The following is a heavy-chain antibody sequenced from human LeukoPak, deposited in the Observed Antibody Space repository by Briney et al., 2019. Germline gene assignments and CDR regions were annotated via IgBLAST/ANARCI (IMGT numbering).Heavy chain of an antibody. J-gene: IGHJ4*02. CDR3: AQVGPGSGSYGSFDY. D-gene: IGHD3-10*01. CDR1: GFTFDDYA. Sequence: GGSLRLSCAASGFTFDDYAMHWVRQAPGKGLECVSGITWESDKIDYAGSVKGRFTISRDNSKNTLYLQMNSLRAEDTAVYYCAQVGPGSGSYGSFDYWGQGTLVTVSS. V-gene: IGHV3-9*01. CDR2: ITWESDKI.